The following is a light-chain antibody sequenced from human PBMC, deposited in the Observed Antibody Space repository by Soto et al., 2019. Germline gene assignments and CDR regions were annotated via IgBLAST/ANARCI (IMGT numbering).Light chain of an antibody. Sequence: QSALTQPASVSGSPGQSITISCTGTSNDVGGHIYVSWYQHYPGKAPKLMIFEAINRPSGVSNRFSGSKSGNTASLTISGLQAEDEADYYCSSYTSTSTVLFGGGTKLTVL. V-gene: IGLV2-14*01. CDR2: EAI. CDR3: SSYTSTSTVL. CDR1: SNDVGGHIY. J-gene: IGLJ2*01.